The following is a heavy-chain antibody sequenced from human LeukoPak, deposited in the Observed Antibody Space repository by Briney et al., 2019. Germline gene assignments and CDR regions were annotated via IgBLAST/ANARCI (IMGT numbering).Heavy chain of an antibody. J-gene: IGHJ4*02. Sequence: GGSLRLSCAASGFTFSSYAMHWVRQAPGKGLEYVSAISSNGGSTYYANSVKGRFTISRDNAKNSLYLQMNSLRAEDTAVYYCARGSGYSYGTFDYWGQGTLVTVSS. V-gene: IGHV3-64*01. D-gene: IGHD5-18*01. CDR1: GFTFSSYA. CDR2: ISSNGGST. CDR3: ARGSGYSYGTFDY.